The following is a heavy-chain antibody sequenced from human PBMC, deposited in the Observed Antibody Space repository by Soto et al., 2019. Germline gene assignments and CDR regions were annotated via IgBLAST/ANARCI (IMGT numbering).Heavy chain of an antibody. D-gene: IGHD2-15*01. V-gene: IGHV1-69*13. Sequence: GASVHVSCKRSRWTFGSYAIIGVRRPPGQGREWMGGIIPIFGTANYAQKFQGRVTITADESTSTAYMELSSLRSEDTAVYYCARAPRPYCSGGSCYMGFDPSGQGTLVTVSS. J-gene: IGHJ5*02. CDR2: IIPIFGTA. CDR1: RWTFGSYA. CDR3: ARAPRPYCSGGSCYMGFDP.